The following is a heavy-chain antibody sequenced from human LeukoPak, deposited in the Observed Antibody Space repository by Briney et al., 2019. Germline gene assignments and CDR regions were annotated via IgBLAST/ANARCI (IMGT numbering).Heavy chain of an antibody. CDR2: IIPIFGTA. D-gene: IGHD6-19*01. CDR1: GGTFSSYA. Sequence: GASVKVSCKASGGTFSSYAISWVRQAPEQGLEWMGGIIPIFGTANYAQKLQGRVTITADESTSTAYMELSSLRSEDTAVYYCARDRGSGWPFDYWGQGTLVTVSS. V-gene: IGHV1-69*13. J-gene: IGHJ4*02. CDR3: ARDRGSGWPFDY.